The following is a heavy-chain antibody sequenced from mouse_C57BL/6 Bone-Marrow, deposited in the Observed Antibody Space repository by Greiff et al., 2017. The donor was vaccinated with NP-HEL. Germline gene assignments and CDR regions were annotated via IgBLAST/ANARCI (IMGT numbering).Heavy chain of an antibody. CDR2: INPYNGGT. CDR1: GYTFTDYY. D-gene: IGHD3-3*01. Sequence: EVQLQQSGPVLVKPGASVKMSCKASGYTFTDYYMNWVKQSHGKSLEWIGVINPYNGGTSYNQKFKGKATLTVDKSSSTAYMELNSLTSEDSAVYYCARRGLVAWFAYWGQGTLVTVSA. CDR3: ARRGLVAWFAY. J-gene: IGHJ3*01. V-gene: IGHV1-19*01.